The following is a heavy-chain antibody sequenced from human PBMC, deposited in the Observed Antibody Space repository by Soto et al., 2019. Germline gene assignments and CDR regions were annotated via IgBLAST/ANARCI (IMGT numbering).Heavy chain of an antibody. CDR1: GGTFSSYA. Sequence: QVQLVQSGAEVKKPGASVKVSCKASGGTFSSYAISWVRQAPGQGLEWMGGIIPIFGTANYAQKFQGRVTITADESTSTAHMELSILRSADTAVYYCAGQADDYEPKCFQHWGKGTLVTVSS. V-gene: IGHV1-69*01. J-gene: IGHJ1*01. CDR2: IIPIFGTA. CDR3: AGQADDYEPKCFQH. D-gene: IGHD4-17*01.